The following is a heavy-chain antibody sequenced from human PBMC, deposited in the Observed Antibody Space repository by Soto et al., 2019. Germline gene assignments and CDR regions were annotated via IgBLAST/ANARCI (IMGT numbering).Heavy chain of an antibody. V-gene: IGHV6-1*01. D-gene: IGHD4-4*01. CDR3: VRQYGDSSNYSGMDV. CDR2: TYYRSKWYD. Sequence: SQTLSLTCALSGDSVSSNSGAWNWIRQSPSRGLEWLGRTYYRSKWYDDYAVSVKSRITIKPDTSKNQFSLQLNSVTPEDTAVYYCVRQYGDSSNYSGMDVWGQGTTVTVSS. CDR1: GDSVSSNSGA. J-gene: IGHJ6*02.